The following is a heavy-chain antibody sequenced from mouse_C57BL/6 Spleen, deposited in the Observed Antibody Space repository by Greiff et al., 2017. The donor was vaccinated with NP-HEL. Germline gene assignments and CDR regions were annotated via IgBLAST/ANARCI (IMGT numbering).Heavy chain of an antibody. CDR3: ARSTYDYDDGNFDY. CDR1: GYTFTSYW. V-gene: IGHV1-52*01. Sequence: QVQLQQPGAELVRPGSSVKLSCKASGYTFTSYWMHWVKQRPIQGLEWIGNIDPSDSETHYNQKFKDKATLTVDKSSSTAYMQLSSLTSEDSAVYYCARSTYDYDDGNFDYWGQGTTLTVSS. D-gene: IGHD2-4*01. J-gene: IGHJ2*01. CDR2: IDPSDSET.